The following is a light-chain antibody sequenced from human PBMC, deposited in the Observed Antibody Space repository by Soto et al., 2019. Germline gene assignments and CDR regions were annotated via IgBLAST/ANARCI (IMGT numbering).Light chain of an antibody. V-gene: IGLV2-14*01. CDR2: EVS. CDR3: SSFTSINTVV. J-gene: IGLJ7*01. CDR1: SSDVGGYNY. Sequence: QSALTQPASVSGSPGQSITISCTGTSSDVGGYNYVSWYQQHPGKAPKLMIYEVSNRPSGVSNRFFGSKSGNTASLTISGLEAEDEAYYYCSSFTSINTVVFGGGTQLTVL.